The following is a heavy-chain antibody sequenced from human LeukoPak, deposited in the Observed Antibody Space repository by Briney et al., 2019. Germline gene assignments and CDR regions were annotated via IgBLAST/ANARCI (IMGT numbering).Heavy chain of an antibody. CDR2: IYSGGST. J-gene: IGHJ4*02. V-gene: IGHV3-53*01. CDR3: ARDYTFGSGTYDY. Sequence: PGGSLKLSCAASGFTFEDYGMSWVRQVPGKGLEWVSVIYSGGSTYYADSVKGRFTISRDNSKNTLYLQMSSLRVEDTAVYYCARDYTFGSGTYDYWGQGTLVTVSS. CDR1: GFTFEDYG. D-gene: IGHD3-10*01.